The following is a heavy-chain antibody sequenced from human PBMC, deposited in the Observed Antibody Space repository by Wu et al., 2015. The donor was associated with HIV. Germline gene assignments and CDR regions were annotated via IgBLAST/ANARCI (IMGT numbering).Heavy chain of an antibody. Sequence: QVQLIQSGAEVKKPGASVKVSCKASGYTFTGHYMHWVRQAPGQGLEWMGWISAYNGNTNYAQKLQGRVTMTTDTSTSTAYMELRSLRSDDTAVYYCARGSVVPTAIGVFDIWGQGTMVTVSS. V-gene: IGHV1-18*04. J-gene: IGHJ3*02. CDR1: GYTFTGHY. CDR2: ISAYNGNT. CDR3: ARGSVVPTAIGVFDI. D-gene: IGHD2-2*02.